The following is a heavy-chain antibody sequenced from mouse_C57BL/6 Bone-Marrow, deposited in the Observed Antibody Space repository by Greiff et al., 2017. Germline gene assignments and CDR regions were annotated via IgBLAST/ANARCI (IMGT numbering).Heavy chain of an antibody. D-gene: IGHD1-2*01. Sequence: QVQLKESGAELARPGASVKLSCKASGYTFTSYGISWVKQRTGQGLEWIGEIYPRSGNTYYNEKFKGKATLTADKSSSTAYMELRSLTSEDSAVYFCARSSGGLLRPFAYWGQGTLVTVSA. J-gene: IGHJ3*01. CDR3: ARSSGGLLRPFAY. V-gene: IGHV1-81*01. CDR2: IYPRSGNT. CDR1: GYTFTSYG.